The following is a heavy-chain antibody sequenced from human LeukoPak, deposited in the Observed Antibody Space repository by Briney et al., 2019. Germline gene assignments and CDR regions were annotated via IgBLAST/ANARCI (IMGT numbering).Heavy chain of an antibody. D-gene: IGHD5-12*01. CDR1: GYTLSGYY. V-gene: IGHV1-2*02. CDR2: INPNSGGT. Sequence: ASVKVSCKASGYTLSGYYMHWVRQAPGQGLEWMGWINPNSGGTNYAQKFQGRVTMTRDTSISTAYMELSRLRSDDTAVYYCARGGGRGYSGYVVVYWGQGTLVTVSS. CDR3: ARGGGRGYSGYVVVY. J-gene: IGHJ4*02.